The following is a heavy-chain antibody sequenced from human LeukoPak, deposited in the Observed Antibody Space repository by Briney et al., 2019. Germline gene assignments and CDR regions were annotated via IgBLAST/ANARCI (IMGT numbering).Heavy chain of an antibody. V-gene: IGHV5-51*01. CDR3: SRSASGWGFDD. J-gene: IGHJ4*02. D-gene: IGHD6-19*01. Sequence: GESLKISCKGAGYSFTTYWIGGVRQMSGKGLEWMGIIYPGDSDTRYSPSFQGQVTISADKSISTAYLQWSSLKASDSAMYYCSRSASGWGFDDWGQGTLVTVSS. CDR2: IYPGDSDT. CDR1: GYSFTTYW.